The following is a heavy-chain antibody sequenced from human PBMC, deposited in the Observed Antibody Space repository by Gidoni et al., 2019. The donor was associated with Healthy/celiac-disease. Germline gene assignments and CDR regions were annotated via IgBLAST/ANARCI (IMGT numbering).Heavy chain of an antibody. Sequence: QVQLQESGPGLLKPSQTLSLTCPFSGGPLSSGGYSWSWIRPHPGKGLEWIGYIDYSGRPYYNPSLKSRVTISVDTSKNQFSLKLSSVTAADTAVYYCARDADSSSWYSRGPGYYYGMDVWGQGTTVTVSS. CDR1: GGPLSSGGYS. J-gene: IGHJ6*02. D-gene: IGHD6-13*01. CDR3: ARDADSSSWYSRGPGYYYGMDV. V-gene: IGHV4-31*03. CDR2: IDYSGRP.